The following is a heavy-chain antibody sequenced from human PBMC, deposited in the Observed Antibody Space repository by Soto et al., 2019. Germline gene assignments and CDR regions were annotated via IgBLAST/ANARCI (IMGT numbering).Heavy chain of an antibody. CDR3: ASNYEGYYYYYGMDV. V-gene: IGHV4-39*01. CDR1: GGSISSSSYY. Sequence: PSETLSLTCTVSGGSISSSSYYWGWIRQPPGKGLEWIGSIYYSGSTYYNPSLKSRVTISVDTSKNQSSLKLSSVTAADTAVYYCASNYEGYYYYYGMDVWGQGTTVTVSS. D-gene: IGHD3-3*01. CDR2: IYYSGST. J-gene: IGHJ6*02.